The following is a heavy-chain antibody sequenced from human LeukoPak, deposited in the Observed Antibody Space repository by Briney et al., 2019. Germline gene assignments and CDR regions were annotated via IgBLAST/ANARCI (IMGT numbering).Heavy chain of an antibody. CDR3: ARTETYYYDSSGYYLYDY. D-gene: IGHD3-22*01. Sequence: SETLSLTCAVYGGSFSGYYWSWIRQPPEKGLEWMGEINHSGSTNYNPPLKSRVTISVDTSKNQFSLKLSSVTAADTAVYYCARTETYYYDSSGYYLYDYWGQGTLVTVSS. V-gene: IGHV4-34*01. J-gene: IGHJ4*02. CDR2: INHSGST. CDR1: GGSFSGYY.